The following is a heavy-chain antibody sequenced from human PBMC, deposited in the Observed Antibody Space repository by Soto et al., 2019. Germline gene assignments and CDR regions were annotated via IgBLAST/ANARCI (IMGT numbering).Heavy chain of an antibody. V-gene: IGHV3-13*04. CDR2: IGTAGDT. CDR3: LRGWGWFDP. CDR1: GFTVSNSD. D-gene: IGHD6-19*01. J-gene: IGHJ5*02. Sequence: PGGSLRLSCAASGFTVSNSDMQWVRQAAGKGLEWVSHIGTAGDTYYSDSVKGRFTISRENAKNSLYLQMNSLRAGDTAVYYCLRGWGWFDPWGQGTLVTVSS.